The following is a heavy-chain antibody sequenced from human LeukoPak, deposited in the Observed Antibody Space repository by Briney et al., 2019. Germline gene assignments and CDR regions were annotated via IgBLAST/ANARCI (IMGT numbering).Heavy chain of an antibody. CDR1: GFTFSSYS. D-gene: IGHD3-10*01. J-gene: IGHJ3*02. Sequence: GGSLRLSCAASGFTFSSYSMNWVRQAPGKGLEWVSSISSSSSYIYYADSVKGRFTISRDNAKNSLYLQMNSLRAEDTAVYYCANDTNRITMVRGVRGDAFDIWGQGTMVTVSS. V-gene: IGHV3-21*01. CDR2: ISSSSSYI. CDR3: ANDTNRITMVRGVRGDAFDI.